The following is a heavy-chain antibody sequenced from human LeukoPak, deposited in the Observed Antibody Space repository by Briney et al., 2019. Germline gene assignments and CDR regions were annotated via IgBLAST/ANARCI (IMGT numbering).Heavy chain of an antibody. Sequence: SETLSLTCTVSGGSISSYYWSWIRQPPGKGLEWIGYIYYSGSTNYNSSLKSRVTISVDTSKNQFSLKLSSVTAADTAVYYCARAYGSGSYRKAYFDYWGQGTLVTVSS. D-gene: IGHD3-10*01. J-gene: IGHJ4*02. CDR1: GGSISSYY. V-gene: IGHV4-59*01. CDR2: IYYSGST. CDR3: ARAYGSGSYRKAYFDY.